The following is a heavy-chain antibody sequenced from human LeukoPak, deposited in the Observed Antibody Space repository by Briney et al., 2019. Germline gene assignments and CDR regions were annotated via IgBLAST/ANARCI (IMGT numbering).Heavy chain of an antibody. CDR1: GGTFSSYA. D-gene: IGHD6-13*01. Sequence: SVKVSCKASGGTFSSYAISWVRQAPGQGLEWMGGINPIFGTANYAQKFQGRVTITADESTSTAYMELSSLRSEDTAVYYCAREAGIAAAGTGFDYWGQGTLVTVSS. CDR2: INPIFGTA. J-gene: IGHJ4*02. CDR3: AREAGIAAAGTGFDY. V-gene: IGHV1-69*13.